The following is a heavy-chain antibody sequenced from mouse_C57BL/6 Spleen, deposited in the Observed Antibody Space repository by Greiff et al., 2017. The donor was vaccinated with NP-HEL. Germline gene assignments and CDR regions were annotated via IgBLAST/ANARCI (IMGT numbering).Heavy chain of an antibody. J-gene: IGHJ4*01. V-gene: IGHV1-82*01. D-gene: IGHD2-3*01. CDR1: GYAFSSSW. CDR3: ARSLDGYYDYAMDY. CDR2: IYPGDGDT. Sequence: VQLQQSGPELVKPGASVKISCKASGYAFSSSWMNWVKQRPGKGLEWIGRIYPGDGDTNYNGKFKGKAKLTADKSSSTASMQRSSLTSEDSAVYFWARSLDGYYDYAMDYWGQGTSVTVSS.